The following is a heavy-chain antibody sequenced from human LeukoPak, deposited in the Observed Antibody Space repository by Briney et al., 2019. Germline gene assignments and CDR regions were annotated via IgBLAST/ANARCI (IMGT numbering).Heavy chain of an antibody. CDR3: ARAAIDSN. V-gene: IGHV3-48*03. CDR1: GFTFSSYE. Sequence: PGGSLRLSCAASGFTFSSYEMNWVRQAPGKGLEWVSYISSSSSTIYYADSVKGRFTISRDNAKNSLYLQMNSLRAEDTAVYYCARAAIDSNWGQGTPVTVSS. J-gene: IGHJ4*02. CDR2: ISSSSSTI. D-gene: IGHD2-21*01.